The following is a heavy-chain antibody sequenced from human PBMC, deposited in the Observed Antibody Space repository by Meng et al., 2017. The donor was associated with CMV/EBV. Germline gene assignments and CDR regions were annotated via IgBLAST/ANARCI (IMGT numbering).Heavy chain of an antibody. V-gene: IGHV1-2*02. J-gene: IGHJ2*01. D-gene: IGHD1-7*01. CDR1: GYTFTGYY. CDR3: ATYIGNYINWYFDL. Sequence: VEAVESVAEVKKPGASGKVSCKASGYTFTGYYMHWVRQAPGQGLEWMGWINPNSGGTNYAQKFQGRVTMTRDTSISTAYMELSRLRSDDTAVYYCATYIGNYINWYFDLWGRGTLVTVSS. CDR2: INPNSGGT.